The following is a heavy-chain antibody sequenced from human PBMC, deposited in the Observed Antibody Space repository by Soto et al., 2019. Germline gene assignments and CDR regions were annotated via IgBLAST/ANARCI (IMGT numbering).Heavy chain of an antibody. D-gene: IGHD6-6*01. J-gene: IGHJ6*02. V-gene: IGHV5-51*01. CDR1: GYSFTSYW. CDR2: MYPGYSDT. Sequence: PGESLKISCKGSGYSFTSYWIGWVRQMPGKGLEWMGIMYPGYSDTRYSPSFQGQVTISADKSISTAYLQWSSLKASDTAMYYCARQAIATRPSGYYYYGMDVLGQGTTVTVS. CDR3: ARQAIATRPSGYYYYGMDV.